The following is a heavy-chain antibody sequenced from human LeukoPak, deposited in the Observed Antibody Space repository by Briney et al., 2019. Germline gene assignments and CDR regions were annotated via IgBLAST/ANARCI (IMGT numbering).Heavy chain of an antibody. V-gene: IGHV4-4*07. D-gene: IGHD6-13*01. CDR2: IYTSGST. CDR3: ARETYSSSWSVDY. J-gene: IGHJ4*02. Sequence: SETLSLTCTVSGGSISSYYRSWIRQPAGKGLEWIGRIYTSGSTNYNPSLKSRVTMSVDTSKNQFSLKLSSVTAADTAVCYCARETYSSSWSVDYWGQGTLVTVSS. CDR1: GGSISSYY.